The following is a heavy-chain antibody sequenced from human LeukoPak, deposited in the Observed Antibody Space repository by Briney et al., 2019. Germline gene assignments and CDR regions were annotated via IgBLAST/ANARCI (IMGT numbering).Heavy chain of an antibody. V-gene: IGHV3-48*03. J-gene: IGHJ4*02. Sequence: PGGSLRLSCAASGFTFSSYEMNWVRQAPGKGLEWVSYISSSGSTIYYADSVKGRFTISRDNAKNSPYLQMNSLRAEDTAVYYCAREEQQLADYWGQGTLVTVSS. CDR3: AREEQQLADY. CDR1: GFTFSSYE. D-gene: IGHD6-13*01. CDR2: ISSSGSTI.